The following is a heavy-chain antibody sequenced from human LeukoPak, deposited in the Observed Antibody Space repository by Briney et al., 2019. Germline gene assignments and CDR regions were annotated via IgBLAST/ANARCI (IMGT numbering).Heavy chain of an antibody. J-gene: IGHJ5*02. CDR2: MSWNSGSI. CDR1: GFTFDDYA. V-gene: IGHV3-9*01. Sequence: GRSLRLSCAASGFTFDDYAMTWVRQAPGKGLGWVSSMSWNSGSIGYADSVKGRFTISRDDAKNSLYLQMNSLRAEDTALYYCAKEEHYYDSNGYYANWFDPWGQGTLVTVSS. D-gene: IGHD3-22*01. CDR3: AKEEHYYDSNGYYANWFDP.